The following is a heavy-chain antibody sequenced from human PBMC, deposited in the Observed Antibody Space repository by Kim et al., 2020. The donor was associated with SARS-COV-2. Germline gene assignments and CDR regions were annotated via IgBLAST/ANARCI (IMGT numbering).Heavy chain of an antibody. J-gene: IGHJ2*01. CDR3: AQCGRICIRGYFDL. CDR1: GFTFSTYS. Sequence: GGSLRLSCAASGFTFSTYSMTWVRQAPGKGLEWVSVISGNSVDIGHADSVKGRFTISRDNSKSTLYLQLNSLGPEDTAVYYCAQCGRICIRGYFDLWGRGTLVTVSS. V-gene: IGHV3-23*01. CDR2: ISGNSVDI.